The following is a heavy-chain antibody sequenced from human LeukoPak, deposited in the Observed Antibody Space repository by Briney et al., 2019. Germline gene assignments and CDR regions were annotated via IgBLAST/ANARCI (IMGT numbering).Heavy chain of an antibody. Sequence: GGSLRLSCAASGFTFSTYNMNWVRQAPGKGLEWVSSISSSNYIYYADSVKGRFTISRDNAKNSLHLQMSSLRAEDTDVYYCARDVGASAPDAFDIWGQGTMVTVSS. CDR1: GFTFSTYN. V-gene: IGHV3-21*01. J-gene: IGHJ3*02. CDR3: ARDVGASAPDAFDI. CDR2: ISSSNYI. D-gene: IGHD1-26*01.